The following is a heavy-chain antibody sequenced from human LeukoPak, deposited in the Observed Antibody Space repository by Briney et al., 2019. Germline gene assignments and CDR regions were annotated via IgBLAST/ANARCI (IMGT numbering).Heavy chain of an antibody. J-gene: IGHJ4*02. CDR3: ARVARTSLSITMVRGNFDY. Sequence: EASVKVSCKASGYTFTSYGISWVRQAPGQGLEWMGWISAYNGNTKYAQKLQGRVTMTTDTSTRTAYMELRSLRSDDTAVYYCARVARTSLSITMVRGNFDYWGQGTLVTVSS. CDR2: ISAYNGNT. D-gene: IGHD3-10*01. CDR1: GYTFTSYG. V-gene: IGHV1-18*01.